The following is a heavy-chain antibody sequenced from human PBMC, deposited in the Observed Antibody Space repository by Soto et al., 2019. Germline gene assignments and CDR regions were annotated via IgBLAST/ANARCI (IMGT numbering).Heavy chain of an antibody. V-gene: IGHV3-30*18. CDR2: ISYDGSNK. Sequence: GWSLRLSCAASVFTFISYGMHWVRQAPGKGLEWVAVISYDGSNKYYADSVKGRFTISRDNSKNTLYLQMNSLRAEDTAVYYCAKLPRVDWLSSSDYWGQGTLVTVSS. J-gene: IGHJ4*02. D-gene: IGHD3-9*01. CDR1: VFTFISYG. CDR3: AKLPRVDWLSSSDY.